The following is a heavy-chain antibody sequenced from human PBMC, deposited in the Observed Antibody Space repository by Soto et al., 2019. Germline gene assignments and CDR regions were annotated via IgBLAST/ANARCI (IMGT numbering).Heavy chain of an antibody. CDR2: ISAYNGNT. CDR3: ARDYNWNYVRGPVRRFWFDP. D-gene: IGHD1-7*01. Sequence: ASVNVSCKSSGYTFTSYCISWVRQAPGQGLECMGWISAYNGNTNYAQKLQGRVTMTTDTSTSTAYMELRSLRSDDTAVYYCARDYNWNYVRGPVRRFWFDPWGQGTLVTVSS. CDR1: GYTFTSYC. J-gene: IGHJ5*02. V-gene: IGHV1-18*04.